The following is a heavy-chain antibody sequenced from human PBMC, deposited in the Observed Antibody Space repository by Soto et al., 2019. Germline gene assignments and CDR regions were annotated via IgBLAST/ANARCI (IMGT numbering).Heavy chain of an antibody. CDR3: AGDSEMTRIEFGALGV. CDR1: GGTFNSYG. CDR2: IIPIFGTP. Sequence: SVKVSCKASGGTFNSYGISWVRQAPGLGLEWMGGIIPIFGTPIYAQKFQGRVTISADKSTSTAYMEVTSLRSEDAAVYYCAGDSEMTRIEFGALGVWGQGTKVTVSS. V-gene: IGHV1-69*06. D-gene: IGHD3-10*01. J-gene: IGHJ3*01.